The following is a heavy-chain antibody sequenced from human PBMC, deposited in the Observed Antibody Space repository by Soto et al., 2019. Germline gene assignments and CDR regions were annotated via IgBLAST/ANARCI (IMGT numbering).Heavy chain of an antibody. D-gene: IGHD6-25*01. CDR3: ARKNGIAAVSGWFDP. CDR2: IYYSGST. V-gene: IGHV4-59*08. J-gene: IGHJ5*02. CDR1: GGSISSYY. Sequence: SETLSLTCTVSGGSISSYYWSRIRQPPGKGLEWIGYIYYSGSTNYNPSLKSRVTISVDTSKNQFSLKLSSVTAADTAVYYCARKNGIAAVSGWFDPWGQGTLVTVSS.